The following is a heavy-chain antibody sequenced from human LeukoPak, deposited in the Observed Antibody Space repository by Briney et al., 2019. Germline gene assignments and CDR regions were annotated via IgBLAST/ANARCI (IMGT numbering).Heavy chain of an antibody. Sequence: GVSLRLSCAASVFTFSSYAMSWVPQAPGKGLEWASTINGSGGNTYYADSVKGRFTISRNNSKNTLYLQMNSLRAEDTAVCYCAKGPWAYSSSCDYWGQGTLVSVSS. D-gene: IGHD6-13*01. J-gene: IGHJ4*02. CDR2: INGSGGNT. CDR3: AKGPWAYSSSCDY. V-gene: IGHV3-23*01. CDR1: VFTFSSYA.